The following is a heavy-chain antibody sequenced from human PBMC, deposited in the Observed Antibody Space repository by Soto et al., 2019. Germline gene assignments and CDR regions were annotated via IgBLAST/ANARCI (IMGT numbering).Heavy chain of an antibody. CDR1: GFNFSNSA. D-gene: IGHD3-22*01. CDR2: ISASGGTP. V-gene: IGHV3-23*01. Sequence: GSLRLSCAAFGFNFSNSAMSWVSQAPGKGLEWVSVISASGGTPYYTDSVKGRFTISRDNSRNTLYLQMNSLRAEDTAVYYCAKGPRWLPYFDYWGQGTLVTVS. J-gene: IGHJ4*02. CDR3: AKGPRWLPYFDY.